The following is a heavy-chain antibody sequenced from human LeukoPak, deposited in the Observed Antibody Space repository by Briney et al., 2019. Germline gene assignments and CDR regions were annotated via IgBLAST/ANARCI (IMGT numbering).Heavy chain of an antibody. CDR2: IYTSGST. J-gene: IGHJ6*03. CDR1: GGSISSYY. V-gene: IGHV4-4*07. CDR3: ARTPLTGYFDWFTSTRYYYYYMDV. D-gene: IGHD3-9*01. Sequence: SETLSLTCTVSGGSISSYYWSWIRQPAGKGLEWIGRIYTSGSTNYNPSLKSRVTISVDTSKNQFSLKLSSVTAADTAVYYCARTPLTGYFDWFTSTRYYYYYMDVWGKGTTVTISS.